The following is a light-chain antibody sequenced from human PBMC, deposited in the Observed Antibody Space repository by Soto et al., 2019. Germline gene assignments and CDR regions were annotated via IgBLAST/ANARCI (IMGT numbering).Light chain of an antibody. CDR3: SSYTSSRTYV. V-gene: IGLV2-14*01. Sequence: QSVLTQPASVSGSPGQSITFSCTGTSSDVGGYNYVSWYQQHPGKAPKLMIYEVSNRPSGVSNRFSGSKSGNTASLTISGLQAEDEADYYCSSYTSSRTYVLGTGTKVTVL. J-gene: IGLJ1*01. CDR2: EVS. CDR1: SSDVGGYNY.